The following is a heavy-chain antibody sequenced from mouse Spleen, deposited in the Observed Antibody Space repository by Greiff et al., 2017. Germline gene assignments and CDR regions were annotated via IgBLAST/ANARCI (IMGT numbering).Heavy chain of an antibody. CDR2: ISDGGSYT. CDR3: ARELTGKAY. Sequence: EVQRVESGGGLVKPGGSLKLSCAASGFTFSSYAMSWVRQTPEKRLEWVATISDGGSYTYYPDNVKGRFTISRDNAKNNLYLQMSHLKSEDTAMYYCARELTGKAYWGQGTLVTVSA. D-gene: IGHD4-1*01. J-gene: IGHJ3*01. CDR1: GFTFSSYA. V-gene: IGHV5-4*01.